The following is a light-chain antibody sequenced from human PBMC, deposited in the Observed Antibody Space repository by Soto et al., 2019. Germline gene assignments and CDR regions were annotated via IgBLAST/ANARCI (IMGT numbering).Light chain of an antibody. V-gene: IGKV3-20*01. CDR3: QQYGSSPYT. CDR2: GAS. J-gene: IGKJ2*01. Sequence: IVLTQSPGTLSLSPGERATLSCRASQSVSSSYLAWYQQKPGQAPRLLIYGASSRATGIPDRFSGSRSGTDFTLTISRLEPEDFAVYYCQQYGSSPYTFGQGTKLEIK. CDR1: QSVSSSY.